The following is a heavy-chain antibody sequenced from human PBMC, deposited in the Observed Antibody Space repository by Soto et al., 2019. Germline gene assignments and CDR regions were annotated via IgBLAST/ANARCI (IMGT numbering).Heavy chain of an antibody. Sequence: GGSLRLSCAASGFTFTRYSMNWVRQAPGKVLEWVSSISSTTNYIYCGDSMKGRFTISRDNAKNSLYLEMNSLRAEDTAVYYCARESEDLTSNFDYWGQGTLVTVSS. J-gene: IGHJ4*02. CDR1: GFTFTRYS. V-gene: IGHV3-21*06. CDR3: ARESEDLTSNFDY. CDR2: ISSTTNYI.